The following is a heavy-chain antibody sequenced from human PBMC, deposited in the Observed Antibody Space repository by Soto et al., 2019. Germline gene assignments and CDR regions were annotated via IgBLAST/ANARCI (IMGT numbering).Heavy chain of an antibody. Sequence: QVQLVQSGAEVKKPGSSVKVSCKASGGTFSSYAISWVRQAPGQGLEWMGGIIPIFGTANYAQKFQGRVTITVDESTSTAYMELSSLRSEDTAVYYCARMVIAVALNWFDHWGQGPLVTVSS. CDR3: ARMVIAVALNWFDH. V-gene: IGHV1-69*01. CDR1: GGTFSSYA. D-gene: IGHD6-19*01. J-gene: IGHJ5*02. CDR2: IIPIFGTA.